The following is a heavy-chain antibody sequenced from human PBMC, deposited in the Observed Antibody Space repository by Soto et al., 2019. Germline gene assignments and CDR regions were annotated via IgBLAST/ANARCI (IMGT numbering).Heavy chain of an antibody. J-gene: IGHJ6*02. Sequence: ASVKVSCKASGYTFTSYAMHWVRQAPGQRLEWMGWINAGNGNTKYSQKFQGQVTISADKSISTAYLQWSSLKASDTAMYYCARQPGTVSYYYYYGMDVWGQGTTVTVSS. CDR3: ARQPGTVSYYYYYGMDV. CDR1: GYTFTSYA. CDR2: INAGNGNT. V-gene: IGHV1-3*01. D-gene: IGHD4-17*01.